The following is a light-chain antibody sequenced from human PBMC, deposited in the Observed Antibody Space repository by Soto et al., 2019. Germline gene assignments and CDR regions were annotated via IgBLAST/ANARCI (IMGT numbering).Light chain of an antibody. CDR3: SSYASSSYYV. V-gene: IGLV2-14*01. J-gene: IGLJ1*01. Sequence: QSVLSHPAAVSGSPGHSITISCTGTSSDVGGYNHVSWYQIHPGKAPKLIIYEVTSRPSGVSYRFSGSKSGNSASLTISGLQAEEEADYYCSSYASSSYYVFGGGTKVTVL. CDR2: EVT. CDR1: SSDVGGYNH.